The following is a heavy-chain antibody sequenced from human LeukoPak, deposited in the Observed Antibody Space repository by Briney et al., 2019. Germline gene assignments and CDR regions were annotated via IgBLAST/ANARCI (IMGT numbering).Heavy chain of an antibody. Sequence: ASVKVSCKASGGTFSSYAISWVRQAPGQGLEWMGGIIPIFGTANYAQKFQGRVTITADESTSTAYMELSSLRSEDTAVYYCAREHYDFWSGYSSIRYGMDVWGQGTTVTVSS. CDR2: IIPIFGTA. CDR1: GGTFSSYA. V-gene: IGHV1-69*13. CDR3: AREHYDFWSGYSSIRYGMDV. J-gene: IGHJ6*02. D-gene: IGHD3-3*01.